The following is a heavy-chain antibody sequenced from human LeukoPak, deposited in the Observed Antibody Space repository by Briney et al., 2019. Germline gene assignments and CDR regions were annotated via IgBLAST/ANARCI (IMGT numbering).Heavy chain of an antibody. CDR2: FDPEDGET. CDR3: ATPASITMVRGVIIPVYYFDY. D-gene: IGHD3-10*01. CDR1: GYTLTELS. J-gene: IGHJ4*02. V-gene: IGHV1-24*01. Sequence: ASVNVSCKVSGYTLTELSMHWVRQAPGKGLEWMGGFDPEDGETIYAQKFQGRVTMTEDTSTDTAYMELSSLRSEDTAVYYCATPASITMVRGVIIPVYYFDYWGQGTLVTVSS.